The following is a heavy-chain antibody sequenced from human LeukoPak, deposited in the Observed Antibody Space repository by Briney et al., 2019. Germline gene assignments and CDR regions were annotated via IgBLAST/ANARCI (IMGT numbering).Heavy chain of an antibody. J-gene: IGHJ6*02. V-gene: IGHV4-59*13. CDR1: GDSFNYNY. Sequence: SETLSLSCTVSGDSFNYNYWSWIRQSPGKGLEWIGSVSHSGTTNYSPSLASRVTMSVDTSNNQFSLRLSSVTAADTAVYYCARLSRIAAAGAYSYHSLDVWGQGATVTVSS. CDR3: ARLSRIAAAGAYSYHSLDV. D-gene: IGHD6-13*01. CDR2: VSHSGTT.